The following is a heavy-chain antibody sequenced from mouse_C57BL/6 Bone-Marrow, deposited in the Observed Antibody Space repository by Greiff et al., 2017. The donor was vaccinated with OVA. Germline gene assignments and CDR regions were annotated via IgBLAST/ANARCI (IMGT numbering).Heavy chain of an antibody. V-gene: IGHV1-83*01. J-gene: IGHJ2*01. CDR1: YTFTDYYM. Sequence: VQLQQSGPELVNPGASVKMSCKASGYTFTDYYMHWVKQKPGKGLEWIGEIYPGSGNTYYNEKFKGKATLTADTSSSTAYMQLSSLTSEDSAVYFCARGDWDYWGQGTTLTVSS. CDR2: YPGSGNTY. CDR3: RGDWDY. D-gene: IGHD3-3*01.